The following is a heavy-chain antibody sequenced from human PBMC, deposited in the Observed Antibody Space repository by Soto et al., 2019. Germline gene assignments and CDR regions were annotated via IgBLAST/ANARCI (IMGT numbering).Heavy chain of an antibody. D-gene: IGHD5-18*01. CDR2: IIAYNGNT. CDR3: ARDGVDTATGYYCGMDV. Sequence: QVQLVQSGAEVKKPGASVKVSCKASGYTFTSYGISWVRQAPGQGLEWMGWIIAYNGNTNYAQKLQGRVTMTTDTSTSTAYMELRSLRSDDTAVYYCARDGVDTATGYYCGMDVWGQGTTVTVSS. CDR1: GYTFTSYG. V-gene: IGHV1-18*01. J-gene: IGHJ6*02.